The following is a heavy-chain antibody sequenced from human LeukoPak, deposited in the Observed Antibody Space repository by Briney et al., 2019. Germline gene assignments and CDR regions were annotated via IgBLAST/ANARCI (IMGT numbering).Heavy chain of an antibody. CDR2: ISGSGGST. V-gene: IGHV3-23*01. J-gene: IGHJ6*03. Sequence: PGGSLRLSCVASGFTFSSYAMSWVRQAPGKGLEWVSGISGSGGSTYYADSVKGRFTISRDNSKNALYLQMNSLRAEDTAVYYCAKRGLSRVGSQIYYHYYMDVWGKGTTVTVSS. D-gene: IGHD3-10*01. CDR3: AKRGLSRVGSQIYYHYYMDV. CDR1: GFTFSSYA.